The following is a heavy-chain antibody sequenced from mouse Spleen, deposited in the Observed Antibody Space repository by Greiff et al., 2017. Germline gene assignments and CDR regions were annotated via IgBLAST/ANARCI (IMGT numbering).Heavy chain of an antibody. Sequence: EVKLEESGGGLVKPGGSLKLSCAASGFTFSSYAMSWVRQTPEKRLEWVATISSGGSYTYYPDSVKGRFTISRDNAKNTLYLQMSSLRSEDTAMYYCARTLLRFDYWGQGTTLTVSS. J-gene: IGHJ2*01. V-gene: IGHV5-9-1*01. D-gene: IGHD1-2*01. CDR2: ISSGGSYT. CDR1: GFTFSSYA. CDR3: ARTLLRFDY.